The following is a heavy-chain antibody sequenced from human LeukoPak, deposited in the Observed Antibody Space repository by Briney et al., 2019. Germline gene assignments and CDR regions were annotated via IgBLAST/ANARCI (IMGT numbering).Heavy chain of an antibody. V-gene: IGHV3-11*04. CDR1: GFTFSDYY. J-gene: IGHJ4*02. D-gene: IGHD1-26*01. CDR2: ISGGSGSI. Sequence: GGSLRLSCAASGFTFSDYYMSWIRQAPGKGLEWVSYISGGSGSIYYADSVKGRFTISRDNAKNSLYLQMDSLRAEDTAVYYCARNIVGPRAFDYWGQGTLVTVSS. CDR3: ARNIVGPRAFDY.